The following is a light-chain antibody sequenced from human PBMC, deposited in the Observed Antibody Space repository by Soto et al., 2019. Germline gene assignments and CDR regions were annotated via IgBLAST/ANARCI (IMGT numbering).Light chain of an antibody. V-gene: IGKV1-5*01. CDR2: DAS. CDR3: QQYSSNLYT. J-gene: IGKJ2*01. Sequence: EIQMTQSPSTLSASVGDRVTITCGAGQSISTHLAWYQQKPGKAPEVLIYDASTLESGVPSRFSGSGSGTKFTLTLSSLQPDDFATYYCQQYSSNLYTFGQGTKLEIK. CDR1: QSISTH.